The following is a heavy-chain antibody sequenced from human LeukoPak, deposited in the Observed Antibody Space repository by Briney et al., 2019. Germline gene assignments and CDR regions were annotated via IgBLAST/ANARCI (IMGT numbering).Heavy chain of an antibody. V-gene: IGHV3-23*01. CDR2: ISGSGGST. CDR3: AKGASSGYYYKGWYFDL. D-gene: IGHD3-22*01. J-gene: IGHJ2*01. Sequence: GGSLRLSCAASEFTFSSYAMSWVRQAPGKGPEWVSAISGSGGSTYYADSVKGRFTISRDNSENTLYLQMNSLRAEDTAVYYCAKGASSGYYYKGWYFDLWGRGTLVTVSS. CDR1: EFTFSSYA.